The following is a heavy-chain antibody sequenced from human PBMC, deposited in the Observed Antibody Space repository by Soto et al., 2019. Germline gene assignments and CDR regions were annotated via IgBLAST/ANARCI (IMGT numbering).Heavy chain of an antibody. J-gene: IGHJ4*02. D-gene: IGHD6-13*01. V-gene: IGHV2-5*02. CDR2: IYWDDDK. CDR3: ANLYSSSWVFDY. Sequence: SGPTLVNPTQTLTLTCTFSGFSLSTSGVGVGWIRQPPGKALEWLALIYWDDDKRYSPSLKSRLTITKDTSKNQVVLAMTIMDPVDTATYYCANLYSSSWVFDYWGQGTLVTVSS. CDR1: GFSLSTSGVG.